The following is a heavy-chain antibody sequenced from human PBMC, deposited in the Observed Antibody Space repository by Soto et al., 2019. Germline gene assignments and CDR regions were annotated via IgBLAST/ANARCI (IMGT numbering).Heavy chain of an antibody. J-gene: IGHJ6*02. Sequence: QVQLQESGPGLVKPSETLALTCTVSGGSVSSGSYYWSWIRQPPGKGLEWIGYIYYTGGTNYNSSLQPRVTMSVDTSKNQLSLELSSVTAAATAVYYCARDSSGWKNLGMDGWGQGTTVTVSS. V-gene: IGHV4-61*01. CDR1: GGSVSSGSYY. CDR3: ARDSSGWKNLGMDG. CDR2: IYYTGGT. D-gene: IGHD6-19*01.